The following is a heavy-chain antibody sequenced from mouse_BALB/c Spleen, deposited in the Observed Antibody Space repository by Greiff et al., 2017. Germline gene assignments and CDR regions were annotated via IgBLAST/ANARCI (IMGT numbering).Heavy chain of an antibody. J-gene: IGHJ4*01. V-gene: IGHV1-82*01. CDR1: GYAFSSSW. CDR2: IYPGDGDT. CDR3: ARKGVWGAMDY. D-gene: IGHD2-10*02. Sequence: VKLVESGPELVKPGASVKISCKASGYAFSSSWMNWVKQRPGQGLEWIGRIYPGDGDTNYNGKFKGKATLTADKSSSTAYMQLSSLTSVDSAVYFCARKGVWGAMDYWGQGTSVTVSS.